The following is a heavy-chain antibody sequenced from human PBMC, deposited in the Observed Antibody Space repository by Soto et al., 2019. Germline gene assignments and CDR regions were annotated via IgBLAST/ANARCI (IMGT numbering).Heavy chain of an antibody. D-gene: IGHD2-15*01. CDR2: IYYSGST. CDR1: GGSISSYY. V-gene: IGHV4-59*01. Sequence: PSETMSITCTVSGGSISSYYWSWIRQPPGKGLEWIGYIYYSGSTNYNPSLKSRVTISVDTSKNQFSLKLSSVTAADTAVYYCARVDLFTPYYYYGMDVWGQGTTVTVSS. J-gene: IGHJ6*02. CDR3: ARVDLFTPYYYYGMDV.